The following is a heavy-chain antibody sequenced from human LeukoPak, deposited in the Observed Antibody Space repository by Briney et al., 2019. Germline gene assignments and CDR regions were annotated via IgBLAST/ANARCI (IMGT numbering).Heavy chain of an antibody. D-gene: IGHD3-3*01. CDR1: GFTFSSYG. J-gene: IGHJ4*02. CDR2: IRYDGSNK. CDR3: AKDKGPYDFWSGYPTGDY. V-gene: IGHV3-30*02. Sequence: PGGSLRLSCAASGFTFSSYGMHWVRQAPGKGLEWVAFIRYDGSNKYYADSVKGRFTISRDNSKNTLYLQMNSLRAEDTAVYYCAKDKGPYDFWSGYPTGDYWGQGTLVTVSS.